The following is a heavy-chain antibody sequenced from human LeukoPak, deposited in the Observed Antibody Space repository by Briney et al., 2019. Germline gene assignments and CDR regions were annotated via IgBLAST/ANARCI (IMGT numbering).Heavy chain of an antibody. CDR3: ARALYYYDSSGYYFEYFQH. CDR1: GYTFTGYY. J-gene: IGHJ1*01. V-gene: IGHV1-2*02. Sequence: ASVKVSCKASGYTFTGYYMHWVRQAPGQGLEWMGWINPNSGGTNYAQKFQGRVTMTRDTSISTAYMELSRLRPDDTAVYYCARALYYYDSSGYYFEYFQHWGQGTLVTVSS. D-gene: IGHD3-22*01. CDR2: INPNSGGT.